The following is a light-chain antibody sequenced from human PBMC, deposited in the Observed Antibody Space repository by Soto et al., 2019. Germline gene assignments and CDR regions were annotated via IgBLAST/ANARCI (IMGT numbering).Light chain of an antibody. CDR3: QQRSNWPWT. CDR2: GAS. V-gene: IGKV3D-20*02. J-gene: IGKJ1*01. CDR1: QSVSSSY. Sequence: EIVLTQSPGTLSLSPGERATLSCRASQSVSSSYLAWYQQKPGQAPRLLIYGASWRATGIPARFSGSGSGTDFTLTISSLQPEDFAVYYCQQRSNWPWTFGQGTKVDIK.